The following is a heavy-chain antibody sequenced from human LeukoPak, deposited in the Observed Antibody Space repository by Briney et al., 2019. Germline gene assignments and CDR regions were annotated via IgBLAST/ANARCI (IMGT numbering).Heavy chain of an antibody. CDR1: GFIFSTYA. J-gene: IGHJ6*04. V-gene: IGHV3-30*04. CDR2: ISYDGDDK. CDR3: AGDPLRSIPVDYYYGMDV. D-gene: IGHD6-19*01. Sequence: PGGSLRLSCAASGFIFSTYAMYWVRQAPGKGLEWVAVISYDGDDKYYADSVKGRFTISRDNSKNTLYLQMSSLRAEDTAVYYCAGDPLRSIPVDYYYGMDVWGKGTTVTVSS.